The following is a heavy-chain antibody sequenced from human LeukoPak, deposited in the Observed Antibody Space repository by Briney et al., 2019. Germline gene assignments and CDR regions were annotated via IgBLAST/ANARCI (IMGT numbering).Heavy chain of an antibody. CDR1: GFTFSSYA. V-gene: IGHV3-23*01. J-gene: IGHJ4*02. Sequence: GGSLRLSCAASGFTFSSYAMSWVRQAPGKGLEWVSAISGSGGSTYYADSVKGRFTISRDNSKNTLYLQMNSPRAEDTAVYYCAKDSYYYDSSDLDYWGQGTLVTVSS. CDR3: AKDSYYYDSSDLDY. CDR2: ISGSGGST. D-gene: IGHD3-22*01.